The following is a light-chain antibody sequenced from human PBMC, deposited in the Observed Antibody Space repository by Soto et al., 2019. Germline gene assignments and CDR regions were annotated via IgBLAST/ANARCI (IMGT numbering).Light chain of an antibody. CDR2: GAS. J-gene: IGKJ2*01. CDR1: QSVSSN. Sequence: DIVMTQSPATLSVSPGDRATLSCRASQSVSSNLAWYQQKPGQAPRLLIYGASTRATGIPARFRGSGSGTEFTLTLSSMQSEAFEVYYYQQYNNWPPMYTFGQGTKLEIK. V-gene: IGKV3-15*01. CDR3: QQYNNWPPMYT.